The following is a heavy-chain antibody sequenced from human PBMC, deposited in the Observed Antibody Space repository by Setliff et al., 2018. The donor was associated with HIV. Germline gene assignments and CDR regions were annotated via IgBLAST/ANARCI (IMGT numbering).Heavy chain of an antibody. V-gene: IGHV3-74*03. D-gene: IGHD3-10*01. CDR1: GFTFSTYW. Sequence: GGSLRLSCAASGFTFSTYWMHWVRQAPGKGLVWVSHINNDGRKTTYADSVKGRFTVSRDNAKNTLYLQRNSLRAEDTAIYYCARKLRPGHGVDVWGQGTTVTVSS. CDR2: INNDGRKT. CDR3: ARKLRPGHGVDV. J-gene: IGHJ6*02.